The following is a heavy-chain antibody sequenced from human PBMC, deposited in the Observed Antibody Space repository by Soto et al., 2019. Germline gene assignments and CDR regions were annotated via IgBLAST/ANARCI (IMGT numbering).Heavy chain of an antibody. D-gene: IGHD3-22*01. CDR2: INPADSDI. CDR1: GYSFITHW. V-gene: IGHV5-51*01. CDR3: TRPQSSGWYDF. J-gene: IGHJ5*01. Sequence: GESLKISCKGSGYSFITHWIAWVRQMPGDGLEWMGIINPADSDIRYSPSFQGQVTISVDKSINTAYLQWSTLKASDTATYYCTRPQSSGWYDFWGQGTLVTVSS.